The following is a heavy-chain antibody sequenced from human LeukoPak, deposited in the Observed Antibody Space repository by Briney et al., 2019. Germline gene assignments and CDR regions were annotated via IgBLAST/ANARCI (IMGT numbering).Heavy chain of an antibody. CDR1: GFTFSGSA. D-gene: IGHD2-2*01. CDR3: TAGHPSAENCFDP. CDR2: IRSKANNYAT. V-gene: IGHV3-73*01. Sequence: GGSLRLSCAASGFTFSGSAMHWVRQASGKGLEWVGRIRSKANNYATTYAASVRGRFTISRDDSENTAYLQMSSLKTEDTAVYYCTAGHPSAENCFDPWGQGTLVTVSS. J-gene: IGHJ5*02.